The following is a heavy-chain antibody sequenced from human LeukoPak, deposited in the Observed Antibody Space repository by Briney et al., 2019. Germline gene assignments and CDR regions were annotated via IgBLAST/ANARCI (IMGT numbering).Heavy chain of an antibody. CDR3: ARSGSRGYCSSTSCSTFVY. D-gene: IGHD2-2*01. Sequence: SETLSLTCAVYGGSSSGYYWSWIRQPPGKGLEWIGEINHSGSTNYNPSLKSRVTISVDTSKNQFSLKLSSVTAADTAVYYCARSGSRGYCSSTSCSTFVYWGQGTLATVSS. CDR1: GGSSSGYY. J-gene: IGHJ4*02. CDR2: INHSGST. V-gene: IGHV4-34*01.